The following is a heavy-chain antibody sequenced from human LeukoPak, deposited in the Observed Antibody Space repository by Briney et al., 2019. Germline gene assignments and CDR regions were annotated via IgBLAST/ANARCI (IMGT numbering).Heavy chain of an antibody. CDR1: GGSFSSYY. D-gene: IGHD3-9*01. CDR2: IYYSGST. CDR3: ARSTDILTGFGDY. V-gene: IGHV4-59*01. J-gene: IGHJ4*02. Sequence: SETLSLTCAVYGGSFSSYYWSWIRQPPGKGLEWIGYIYYSGSTNYNPSLKSRVTISVDTSKNQFSLKLSSVTAADTAVYYCARSTDILTGFGDYWGQGTLVTVSS.